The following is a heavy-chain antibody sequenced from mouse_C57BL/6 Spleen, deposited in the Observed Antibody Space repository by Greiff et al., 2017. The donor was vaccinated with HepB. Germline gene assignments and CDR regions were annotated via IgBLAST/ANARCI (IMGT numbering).Heavy chain of an antibody. CDR1: GYSITSGYY. J-gene: IGHJ3*01. CDR2: ISYDGSN. D-gene: IGHD2-4*01. CDR3: SSLIYYDYDEGWFAY. Sequence: EVQLVESGPGLVKPSQSLSLTCSVTGYSITSGYYWNWIRQFPGNKLEWMGYISYDGSNNYNPSLKNRISITRDTSKNQFFLKLNSVTTEDTATYYCSSLIYYDYDEGWFAYWGQGTLVTVSA. V-gene: IGHV3-6*01.